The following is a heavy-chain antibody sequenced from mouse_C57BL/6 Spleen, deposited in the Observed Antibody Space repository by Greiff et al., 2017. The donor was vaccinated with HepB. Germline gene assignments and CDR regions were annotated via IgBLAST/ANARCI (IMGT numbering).Heavy chain of an antibody. J-gene: IGHJ2*01. CDR3: ARWPSFDY. CDR2: IHPNSGST. V-gene: IGHV1-64*01. Sequence: QVHVKQPGAELVKPGASVKLSCKASGYTFTSYWMHWVKQRPGQGLEWIGMIHPNSGSTNYNEKFKSKATLTVDKSSSTAYMQLSSLTSEDSAVYYCARWPSFDYWGQGTTLTVSS. CDR1: GYTFTSYW.